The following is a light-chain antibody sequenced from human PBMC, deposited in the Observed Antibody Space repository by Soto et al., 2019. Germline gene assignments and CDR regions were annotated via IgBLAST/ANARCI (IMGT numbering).Light chain of an antibody. CDR3: LQDYSYPQT. CDR1: QDIRNY. J-gene: IGKJ1*01. V-gene: IGKV1-6*01. CDR2: AAS. Sequence: IQMTQSPSSLSASVGDRVTITCQASQDIRNYLGWYQQKPGKAPKXLIYAASSLHSGVPSRFSGSGSGTDLTITISSLQPEDIATYYCLQDYSYPQTFGQGTKVDI.